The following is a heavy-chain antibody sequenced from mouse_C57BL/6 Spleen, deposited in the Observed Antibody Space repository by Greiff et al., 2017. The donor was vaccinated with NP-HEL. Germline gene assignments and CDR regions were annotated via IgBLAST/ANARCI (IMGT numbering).Heavy chain of an antibody. V-gene: IGHV1-39*01. D-gene: IGHD2-3*01. J-gene: IGHJ3*01. CDR1: GYSFTDYN. CDR2: INPKYGTT. CDR3: AREEGYSWFAD. Sequence: EVQLQQSGPELVKPGASVKISCKASGYSFTDYNMNWVKQSNGKSLEWIGVINPKYGTTSYNQKFKGKDTLTVDQSSSTAYMQLNSQASEDSAVYYYAREEGYSWFADWGQGTLVTVSA.